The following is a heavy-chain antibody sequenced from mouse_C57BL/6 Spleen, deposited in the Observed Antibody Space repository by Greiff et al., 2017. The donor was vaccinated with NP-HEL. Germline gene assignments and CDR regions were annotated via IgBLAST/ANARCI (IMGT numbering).Heavy chain of an antibody. Sequence: QVQLQQSGAELVKPGASVKISCKASGYAFSGYWMNWVKQRPGKGLEWIGQIYPGDGDTNYNGKFKGKATLTADTSSSTAYMQLSSLTSEDSAVYFCARRRAYDVAMDYWGQGTSVTVSS. CDR3: ARRRAYDVAMDY. CDR2: IYPGDGDT. V-gene: IGHV1-80*01. J-gene: IGHJ4*01. CDR1: GYAFSGYW. D-gene: IGHD2-12*01.